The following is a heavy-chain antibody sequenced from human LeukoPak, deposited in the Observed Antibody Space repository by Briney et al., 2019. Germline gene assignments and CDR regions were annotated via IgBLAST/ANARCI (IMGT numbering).Heavy chain of an antibody. Sequence: TGGSVRLSCAASGFTFRNFGMHWVRQAPGKGLEWVAFIRYDGSDKYYADSVKGRFTISRDISKNTLYLQMNSLRAEDTAVYYCANLYQDYWGQGTLVTVSS. CDR1: GFTFRNFG. D-gene: IGHD3-16*01. V-gene: IGHV3-30*02. CDR2: IRYDGSDK. CDR3: ANLYQDY. J-gene: IGHJ4*02.